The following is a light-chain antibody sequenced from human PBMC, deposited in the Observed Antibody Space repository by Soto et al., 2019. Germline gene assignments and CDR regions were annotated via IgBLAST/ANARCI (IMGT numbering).Light chain of an antibody. J-gene: IGKJ4*01. CDR3: QQYDNLPRT. CDR2: DAS. Sequence: DIQMTQSPSSLSASVGDRVTITCRASQSISSYLNWYQQKPGKAPKLLIYDASNLETGVPSRFSGSGSGTDFTFTISSLQPEDIATYYCQQYDNLPRTFGGGTKVDIK. V-gene: IGKV1-33*01. CDR1: QSISSY.